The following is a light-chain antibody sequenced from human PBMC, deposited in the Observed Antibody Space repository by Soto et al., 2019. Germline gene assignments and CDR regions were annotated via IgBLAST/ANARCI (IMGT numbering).Light chain of an antibody. CDR3: AAWDDSLNGWV. CDR1: SSNIGSNN. V-gene: IGLV1-44*01. J-gene: IGLJ3*02. Sequence: QSVLTQPPSASGTPGQRVSIFCSGSSSNIGSNNVNWYQQLPGTAPKLLIYSNNQRPSGVPDRFSGSKSGTSASLAISGLQSEDEADYYCAAWDDSLNGWVFGGGTKVTVL. CDR2: SNN.